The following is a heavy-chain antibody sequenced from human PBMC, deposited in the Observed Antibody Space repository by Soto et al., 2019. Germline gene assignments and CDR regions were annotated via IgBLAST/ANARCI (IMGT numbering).Heavy chain of an antibody. CDR2: INSDGSST. Sequence: GGSLRLSCAASGFTFNSYWMHWVRQAPGKGLVWVSRINSDGSSTGYADSVKGRFTISRDNAKNTLYLQMNSLRAEDAAVYYCGSGITTSGTPQGFWGQGTLVTVSS. V-gene: IGHV3-74*01. CDR3: GSGITTSGTPQGF. CDR1: GFTFNSYW. J-gene: IGHJ4*02. D-gene: IGHD6-13*01.